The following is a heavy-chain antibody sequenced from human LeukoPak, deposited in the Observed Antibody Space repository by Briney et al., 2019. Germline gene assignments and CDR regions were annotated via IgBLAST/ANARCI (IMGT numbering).Heavy chain of an antibody. J-gene: IGHJ4*02. CDR1: GYTFTSYD. D-gene: IGHD3-22*01. CDR3: ARGPRYYYDSSGYDN. CDR2: MNPNSGNT. Sequence: ASVKVSCKASGYTFTSYDINWVRQATGQGLEWMGWMNPNSGNTGYAQKFQGRVTMTRNASISTAYMELSSLRSEDTAVYYCARGPRYYYDSSGYDNWGQGTLVTVSS. V-gene: IGHV1-8*01.